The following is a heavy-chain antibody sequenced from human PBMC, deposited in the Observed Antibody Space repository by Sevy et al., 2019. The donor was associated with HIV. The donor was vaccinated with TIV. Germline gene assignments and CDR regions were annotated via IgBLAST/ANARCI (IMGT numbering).Heavy chain of an antibody. CDR2: IKRDGSEK. Sequence: GGSLRLSCAASGFSFSNYWMSWVRQAPGKGLEWVANIKRDGSEKYYVASVKGRFTISRDNAKTSLFLQMNSLRGEDTAVYYCARDCSSASCHCGMDVWGQGTAVTVSS. J-gene: IGHJ6*02. CDR1: GFSFSNYW. V-gene: IGHV3-7*03. CDR3: ARDCSSASCHCGMDV. D-gene: IGHD2-2*01.